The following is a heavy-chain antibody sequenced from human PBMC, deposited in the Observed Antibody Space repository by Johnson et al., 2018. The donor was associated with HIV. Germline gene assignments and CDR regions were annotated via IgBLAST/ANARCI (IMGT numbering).Heavy chain of an antibody. V-gene: IGHV3-11*04. J-gene: IGHJ3*02. Sequence: QVQLVESGGGVVQPGRSLRLSCAASGFTFSDYYMSWIRQTPGKGLEWVSYISSSGGTIYYADSVQGRFSISRDNAKNSLYLQMNSLRAEDTAVYYCARDRGYWDAFDIWGQGTMVIVSS. D-gene: IGHD3-22*01. CDR3: ARDRGYWDAFDI. CDR2: ISSSGGTI. CDR1: GFTFSDYY.